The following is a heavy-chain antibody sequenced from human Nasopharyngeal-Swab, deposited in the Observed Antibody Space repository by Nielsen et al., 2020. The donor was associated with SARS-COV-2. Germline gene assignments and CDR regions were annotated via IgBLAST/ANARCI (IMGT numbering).Heavy chain of an antibody. D-gene: IGHD3-10*01. Sequence: SVKVSCKASGGTFSSYAISWVRKTPGQGLEWMGGIIPIFGTANYAQKFQGRVTITADESTSTAYMELSSLRSEDTAVYYCARGGQELHYYYYYGMDVWGQGTTVTVSS. CDR2: IIPIFGTA. CDR3: ARGGQELHYYYYYGMDV. J-gene: IGHJ6*02. CDR1: GGTFSSYA. V-gene: IGHV1-69*13.